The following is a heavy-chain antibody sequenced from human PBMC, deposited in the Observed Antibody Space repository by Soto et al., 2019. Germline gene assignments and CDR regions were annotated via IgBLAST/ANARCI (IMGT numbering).Heavy chain of an antibody. J-gene: IGHJ5*02. Sequence: ASVKVSCKVSGYTLTELSMHWVRQAPGKGLEWMGGFDPEDGETIYAQKFQGRVTMTEDTSTDTAYMELSSLRSEDTAVYYCAPVPRPEVPGTNDNCFDTWGPGTLLTVSS. CDR3: APVPRPEVPGTNDNCFDT. CDR2: FDPEDGET. CDR1: GYTLTELS. D-gene: IGHD1-1*01. V-gene: IGHV1-24*01.